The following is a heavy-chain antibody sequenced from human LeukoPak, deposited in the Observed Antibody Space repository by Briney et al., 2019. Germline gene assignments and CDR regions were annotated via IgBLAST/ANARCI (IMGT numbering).Heavy chain of an antibody. J-gene: IGHJ5*02. D-gene: IGHD3-3*01. CDR3: AKGGIGERGSTDA. V-gene: IGHV3-23*01. CDR2: IGTSGNT. Sequence: VASVKVSCKASGYTFSSYAITWVRQAPGKGLEWVSSIGTSGNTYYADSVRGRFTISRENSRNTVYLQMNSLRVEDTATYYCAKGGIGERGSTDAWGQGTLVTVSS. CDR1: GYTFSSYA.